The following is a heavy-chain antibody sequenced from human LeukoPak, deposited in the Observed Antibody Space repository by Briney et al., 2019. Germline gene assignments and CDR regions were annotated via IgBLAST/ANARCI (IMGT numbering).Heavy chain of an antibody. CDR1: GFTFSSYA. Sequence: QPGRSLRLSCAASGFTFSSYAMHWVRQAPGKGLEWVAVISYDGSNKYYADSVKGRFTISRDNSKSTLYLQMNSLRAEDTAVYYCASGTYYDLLTGYPQERYFQHWGQGTLVTVSS. D-gene: IGHD3-9*01. CDR2: ISYDGSNK. CDR3: ASGTYYDLLTGYPQERYFQH. J-gene: IGHJ1*01. V-gene: IGHV3-30-3*01.